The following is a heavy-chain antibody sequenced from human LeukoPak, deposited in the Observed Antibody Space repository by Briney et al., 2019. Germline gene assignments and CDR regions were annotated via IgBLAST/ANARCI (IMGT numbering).Heavy chain of an antibody. V-gene: IGHV4-61*02. D-gene: IGHD2-15*01. J-gene: IGHJ6*03. CDR3: ARVIGGENYYYYYMDV. CDR2: IYTSGST. Sequence: PSETLSLTCTVSGGSINSGSYYWSWIRQPAGKGLEWIGRIYTSGSTNYNPSLKSRVTMSVDTSKDQFSLKLSSVTAADTAVYYCARVIGGENYYYYYMDVWGKGTTVTVSS. CDR1: GGSINSGSYY.